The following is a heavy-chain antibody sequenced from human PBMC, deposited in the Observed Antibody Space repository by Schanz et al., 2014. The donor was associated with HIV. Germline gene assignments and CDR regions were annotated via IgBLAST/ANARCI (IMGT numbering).Heavy chain of an antibody. J-gene: IGHJ6*02. CDR2: IRSKAYGGTT. Sequence: EVQLVESGGGLVKPGRSLRLSCTASGFTFGDYPMSWFRQAPGKGLEWVGFIRSKAYGGTTGYAASVKGRFIISRDDSNNIAYLEVNSLKTEDTAVYYGSRVVTRWFGEPHYGMDVWGQGTTVTVSS. CDR1: GFTFGDYP. V-gene: IGHV3-49*05. CDR3: SRVVTRWFGEPHYGMDV. D-gene: IGHD3-10*01.